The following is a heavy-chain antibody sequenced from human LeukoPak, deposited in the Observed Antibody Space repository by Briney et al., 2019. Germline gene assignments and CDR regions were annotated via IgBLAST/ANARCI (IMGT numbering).Heavy chain of an antibody. D-gene: IGHD3-10*01. V-gene: IGHV1-18*01. CDR1: GYTFTSYG. CDR2: ISAYNGIT. CDR3: ARDYYGSGSYVPYAFDI. Sequence: ASVKVSCKASGYTFTSYGISWVRQAPGQGLEWMGWISAYNGITNYAQKLQGRVTMTTDTSTSTAYMELRSLRSDDTAVYYCARDYYGSGSYVPYAFDIWGQGTMVTVSS. J-gene: IGHJ3*02.